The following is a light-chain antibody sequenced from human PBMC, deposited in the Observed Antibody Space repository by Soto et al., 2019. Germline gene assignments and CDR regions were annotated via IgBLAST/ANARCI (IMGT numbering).Light chain of an antibody. CDR3: QQYNNWWT. CDR2: DSS. V-gene: IGKV3-11*01. Sequence: ETVLTQSPATLSLSPGEGATLSCRASQSVSTYLAWYQHKPGQAPRLLIYDSSNRATGIPARFSGSGSGTDFTLTISSLEPEDSAVYYCQQYNNWWTFGQGTKVDIK. CDR1: QSVSTY. J-gene: IGKJ1*01.